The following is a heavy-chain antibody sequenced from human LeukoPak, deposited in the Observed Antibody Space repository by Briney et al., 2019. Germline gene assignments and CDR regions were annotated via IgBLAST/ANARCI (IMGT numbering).Heavy chain of an antibody. J-gene: IGHJ4*02. CDR2: IYSGGST. CDR3: ARAGPIDY. Sequence: GGXLRLSCAASGFIFSSKYMSWVRQAPGKGLEWVTVIYSGGSTYYSASVGGRCTISRDNSKNTVYLQMNSLRVEDTAVYYCARAGPIDYWGQGTLVTVSS. V-gene: IGHV3-53*01. CDR1: GFIFSSKY.